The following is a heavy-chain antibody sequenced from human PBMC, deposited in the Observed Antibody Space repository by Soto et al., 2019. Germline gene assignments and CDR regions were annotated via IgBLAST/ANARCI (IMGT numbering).Heavy chain of an antibody. Sequence: ASVKVSCKASGYTFTSYYMHWVRQAPGQGLEWMGIINPSGGSTSYAQKFQGRVTMTRDTSTSTVYMELSSLRSEDTAVYYCARVGGNSEAPYYFDYWGQGTLVTSPQ. V-gene: IGHV1-46*01. CDR1: GYTFTSYY. J-gene: IGHJ4*02. D-gene: IGHD2-21*02. CDR2: INPSGGST. CDR3: ARVGGNSEAPYYFDY.